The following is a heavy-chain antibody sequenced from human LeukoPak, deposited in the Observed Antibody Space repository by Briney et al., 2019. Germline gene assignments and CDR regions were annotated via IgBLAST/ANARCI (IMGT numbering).Heavy chain of an antibody. CDR2: ISGSGGST. Sequence: GGSLRLSCAASGITFSSYGMSWVRQAPGKGLEWVSGISGSGGSTYYADSVKGRFTISRDNSKNTLYMQMNSLRAEDTAVYYCAKRAGDCSSISCYLYYYYYMDVWGKGTTVTVSS. J-gene: IGHJ6*03. D-gene: IGHD2-2*01. CDR1: GITFSSYG. CDR3: AKRAGDCSSISCYLYYYYYMDV. V-gene: IGHV3-23*01.